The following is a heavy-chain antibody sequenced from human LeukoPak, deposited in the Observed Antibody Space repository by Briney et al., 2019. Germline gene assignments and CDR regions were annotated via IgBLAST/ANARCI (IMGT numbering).Heavy chain of an antibody. CDR1: GGSISSYY. CDR2: IYYSGST. CDR3: ARDIYCSSTSCYGRKDAFDI. Sequence: SETLSLTCTVSGGSISSYYWSWIRQPPGKGLEWIGYIYYSGSTNYNPSLKSRVTISVDTSKNQFSLKLSSVTAADTAVYYCARDIYCSSTSCYGRKDAFDIWGQGTMVTVSS. V-gene: IGHV4-59*01. D-gene: IGHD2-2*01. J-gene: IGHJ3*02.